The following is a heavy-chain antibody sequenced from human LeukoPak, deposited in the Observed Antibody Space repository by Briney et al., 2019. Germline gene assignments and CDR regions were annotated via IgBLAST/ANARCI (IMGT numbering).Heavy chain of an antibody. V-gene: IGHV4-34*01. CDR1: GGSFSGYY. J-gene: IGHJ5*02. Sequence: SETLSLTCAVYGGSFSGYYWSWIRQPPGKGLEWIGEINHSGSTNYNPSLKSRVTISVDTSKNQFSLKLSSVTAADTAVYYCARAGATWDWFDPWGQGTLVTVSS. D-gene: IGHD1-1*01. CDR3: ARAGATWDWFDP. CDR2: INHSGST.